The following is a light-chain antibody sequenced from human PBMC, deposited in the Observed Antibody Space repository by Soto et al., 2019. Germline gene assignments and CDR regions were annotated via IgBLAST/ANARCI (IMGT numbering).Light chain of an antibody. J-gene: IGKJ1*01. CDR3: LQDYNYPRT. V-gene: IGKV1-6*01. Sequence: ALQMTQSPSSLSASVGDRVTITCRASQDIRTELGWYQQKPGKAPKLLIYGAITLQSGVPSRFSGSGSGTDFTLTISGLQPEAFATYYCLQDYNYPRTFGQGTKVEVK. CDR1: QDIRTE. CDR2: GAI.